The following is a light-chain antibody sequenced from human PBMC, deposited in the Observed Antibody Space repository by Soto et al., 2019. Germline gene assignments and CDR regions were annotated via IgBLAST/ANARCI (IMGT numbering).Light chain of an antibody. Sequence: DIQMTQSPSILSGSVGDRVTITCRASQTISSWLAWYQQKPGKAPKLLIYKASTVKSGVPSRFSGSGSGTEYTLTSRSLRAGDSTTNNNHRCRRYSKPFSQGT. CDR1: QTISSW. J-gene: IGKJ1*01. CDR2: KAS. CDR3: HRCRRYSKP. V-gene: IGKV1-5*03.